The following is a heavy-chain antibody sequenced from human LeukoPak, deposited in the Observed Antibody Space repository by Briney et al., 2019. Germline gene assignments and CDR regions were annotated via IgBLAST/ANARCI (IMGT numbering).Heavy chain of an antibody. Sequence: SVKVSCKASGGTFSSYAISWVRQAPGQGLEWMGGTIPIFGTANYAQKFQGRVTITTDESTSTAYMELSSLRSEDTAVYYCARDDSSGWSPLGHWGQGTLVTVSS. V-gene: IGHV1-69*05. D-gene: IGHD6-19*01. CDR3: ARDDSSGWSPLGH. J-gene: IGHJ4*02. CDR2: TIPIFGTA. CDR1: GGTFSSYA.